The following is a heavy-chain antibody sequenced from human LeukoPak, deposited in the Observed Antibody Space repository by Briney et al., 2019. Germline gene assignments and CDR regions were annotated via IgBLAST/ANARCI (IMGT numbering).Heavy chain of an antibody. CDR3: ARRSISGNSWDYFDY. Sequence: SETLSLTCTVSCASISSYYWSWIRQPPGKGLEWIAFMYYSGSTNYNPSLKSRVTISVDTSKNQFSLKLSSVTAADTAVYYCARRSISGNSWDYFDYWGQGTLVTVSS. CDR2: MYYSGST. CDR1: CASISSYY. J-gene: IGHJ4*02. D-gene: IGHD4-23*01. V-gene: IGHV4-59*08.